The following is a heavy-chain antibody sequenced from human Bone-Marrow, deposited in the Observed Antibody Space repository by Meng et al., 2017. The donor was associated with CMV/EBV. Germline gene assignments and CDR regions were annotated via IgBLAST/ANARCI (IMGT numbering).Heavy chain of an antibody. CDR3: ARVQRGYSSSWTSFDY. CDR1: GFTFSSYW. V-gene: IGHV3-7*01. J-gene: IGHJ4*02. Sequence: GESLKISCAASGFTFSSYWMSWVRQAPGKGLEWVANIKQDGSEKYYVDSVKGRFTISRDNAKNSLYLQMNSLRAEDTAVYYCARVQRGYSSSWTSFDYWGQGTPVTVSS. CDR2: IKQDGSEK. D-gene: IGHD6-13*01.